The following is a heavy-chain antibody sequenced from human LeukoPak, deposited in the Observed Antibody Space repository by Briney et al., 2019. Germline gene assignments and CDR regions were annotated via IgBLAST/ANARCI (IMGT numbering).Heavy chain of an antibody. D-gene: IGHD2-15*01. Sequence: ASVKVSCKAAGYTFTGYYMFWVRQAPGQGLEWMGRINPNSGGTNYAQRFQGRATMTRDTTISTAYMELSRLRSDDTAVYYWARGYCSGGSCYSVENWFDPWGQGTLVTVSS. V-gene: IGHV1-2*06. J-gene: IGHJ5*02. CDR1: GYTFTGYY. CDR3: ARGYCSGGSCYSVENWFDP. CDR2: INPNSGGT.